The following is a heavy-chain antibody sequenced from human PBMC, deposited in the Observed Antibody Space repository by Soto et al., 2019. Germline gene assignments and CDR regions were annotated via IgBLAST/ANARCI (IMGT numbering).Heavy chain of an antibody. CDR3: TSRRERGPGNYYYYGLDV. D-gene: IGHD1-1*01. V-gene: IGHV3-73*01. J-gene: IGHJ6*02. CDR2: IRSKAKSYAT. CDR1: GFTFSGSA. Sequence: GESLKISCAASGFTFSGSAMHWVRQASGKGLEWVGRIRSKAKSYATAYAASMKGRCTISRVDSKNKAYLQMNSLKTEDPAVYYCTSRRERGPGNYYYYGLDVWGQGTTVTVSS.